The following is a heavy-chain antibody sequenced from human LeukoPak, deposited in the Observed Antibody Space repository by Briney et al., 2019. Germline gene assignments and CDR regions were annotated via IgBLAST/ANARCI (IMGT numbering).Heavy chain of an antibody. D-gene: IGHD3-3*01. V-gene: IGHV1-69*13. CDR3: ASALYDFWSGYPYY. CDR2: IIPIFGTA. J-gene: IGHJ4*02. Sequence: SVKVSYKASGGTFSSYAISWVRQAPGQGLEWMGGIIPIFGTANYAQKFQGRVTITADESTSTAYMELSSLRSEDTAVYYCASALYDFWSGYPYYWGQGTLVTVSS. CDR1: GGTFSSYA.